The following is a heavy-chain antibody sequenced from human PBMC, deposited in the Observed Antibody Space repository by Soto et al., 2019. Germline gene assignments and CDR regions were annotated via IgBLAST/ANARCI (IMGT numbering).Heavy chain of an antibody. V-gene: IGHV3-7*01. D-gene: IGHD3-3*01. Sequence: EVQLVESGGGLVQPGGSLRLSCAASGFTFSSYWMSWVRQAPGKGLEWVANIKQDGSEKYYVDSVKGRFTISRDNDKNSLYLQVQSVSAEDTAVYCCARVGDYDFWSGYSSAFDIWGQGTMVTVSS. CDR3: ARVGDYDFWSGYSSAFDI. CDR2: IKQDGSEK. J-gene: IGHJ3*02. CDR1: GFTFSSYW.